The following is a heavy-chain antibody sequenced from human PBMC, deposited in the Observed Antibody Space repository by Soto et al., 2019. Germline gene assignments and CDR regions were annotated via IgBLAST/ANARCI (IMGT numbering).Heavy chain of an antibody. J-gene: IGHJ6*02. Sequence: PGESLKISCKGSGYSFTSYWISWVRQMPGKGLEWMGRIDPSDSYTNYSPSFQGHVTISADKSISTAYLQWSSLKASDTAMYYCARHVGYSSSWFSTEGAYYYYGMDVSGQGTTVTVSS. CDR2: IDPSDSYT. V-gene: IGHV5-10-1*01. D-gene: IGHD6-13*01. CDR1: GYSFTSYW. CDR3: ARHVGYSSSWFSTEGAYYYYGMDV.